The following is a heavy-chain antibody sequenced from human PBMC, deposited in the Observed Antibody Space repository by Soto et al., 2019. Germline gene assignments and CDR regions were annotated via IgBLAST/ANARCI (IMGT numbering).Heavy chain of an antibody. CDR2: IWYDGSNK. D-gene: IGHD2-21*02. CDR1: GFTFSSYG. V-gene: IGHV3-33*01. J-gene: IGHJ3*02. Sequence: GSLRLSCAASGFTFSSYGMHWVRQAPGKGLEWVAVIWYDGSNKYYADSVKGRFTISRDNSKNPLYLQMNSLRAEDTAVYYCARAVTDDAFDIWGQGTMVTVSS. CDR3: ARAVTDDAFDI.